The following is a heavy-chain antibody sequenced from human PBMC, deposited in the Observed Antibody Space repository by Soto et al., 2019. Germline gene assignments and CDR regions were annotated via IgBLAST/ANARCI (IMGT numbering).Heavy chain of an antibody. Sequence: QVTLKESGPVLVKPTETLTLTCTVSGFSLNNARMGVSWIRQPPGKALEWLAHIYSNDEKSHSTSLKSRLTISTDTSKSQVVLTMTNMDPMDTATYYCARIWWELSPGGFDYWGQGTLVTVSS. D-gene: IGHD1-26*01. CDR2: IYSNDEK. J-gene: IGHJ4*02. CDR3: ARIWWELSPGGFDY. CDR1: GFSLNNARMG. V-gene: IGHV2-26*01.